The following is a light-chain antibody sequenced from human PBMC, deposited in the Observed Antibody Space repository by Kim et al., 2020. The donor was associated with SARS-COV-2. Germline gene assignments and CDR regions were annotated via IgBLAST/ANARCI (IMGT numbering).Light chain of an antibody. CDR1: QTVLHRSNKKNY. CDR3: QQYYSSPLT. J-gene: IGKJ4*01. V-gene: IGKV4-1*01. CDR2: WAS. Sequence: ATINCKSSQTVLHRSNKKNYLAWYKQNPGQPPKRLIYWASTRQSGVPDRFSGSGSGTDFTLTISSLQAEDVAVYYCQQYYSSPLTFGGGTKVDIK.